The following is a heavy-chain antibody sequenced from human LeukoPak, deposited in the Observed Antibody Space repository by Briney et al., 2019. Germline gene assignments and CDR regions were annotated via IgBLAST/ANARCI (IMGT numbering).Heavy chain of an antibody. Sequence: SETLSLTCTVSGGSISSYYWSWIRQPAGKGLEWIGRIYTSGSTNYNPSLKSRVTMSVDTSKNQFSLKLSSVTAADTAVYYCARDHPVPAAMGVAFDPWGQGTLVAVSS. CDR2: IYTSGST. J-gene: IGHJ5*02. V-gene: IGHV4-4*07. CDR1: GGSISSYY. D-gene: IGHD2-2*01. CDR3: ARDHPVPAAMGVAFDP.